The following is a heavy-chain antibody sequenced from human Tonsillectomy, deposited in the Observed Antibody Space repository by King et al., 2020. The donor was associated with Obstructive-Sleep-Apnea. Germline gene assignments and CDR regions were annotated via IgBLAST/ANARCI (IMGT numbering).Heavy chain of an antibody. CDR2: SYYSGST. CDR1: GDSISSGGYY. Sequence: VQLQESGPGLLKPSQTLSLTCTVSGDSISSGGYYWRWIRNHPGKGLEWIGYSYYSGSTYYNPSLKSRVTISVDTSKNKFSMKLSSVTVADTAVYFCARTINWNHSFDYWGQGTLVTVSS. D-gene: IGHD1-20*01. V-gene: IGHV4-31*03. J-gene: IGHJ4*02. CDR3: ARTINWNHSFDY.